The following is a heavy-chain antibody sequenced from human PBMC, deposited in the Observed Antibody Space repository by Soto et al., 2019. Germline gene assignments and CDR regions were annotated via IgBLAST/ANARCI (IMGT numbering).Heavy chain of an antibody. J-gene: IGHJ6*02. CDR1: GYTFTGYY. V-gene: IGHV1-2*02. CDR2: INPNSGGT. D-gene: IGHD1-1*01. Sequence: ASVKVSCKASGYTFTGYYMHWVRQAPGQGLEWMGWINPNSGGTNYAQKFQGRVTMTRDTSISTAYMELSRLRSDDTAVYYCARDKKWHDGRYGMDVWGQGNTVTVSS. CDR3: ARDKKWHDGRYGMDV.